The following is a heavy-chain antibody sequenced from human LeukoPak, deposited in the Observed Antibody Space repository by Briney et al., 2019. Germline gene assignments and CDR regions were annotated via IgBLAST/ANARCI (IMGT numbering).Heavy chain of an antibody. J-gene: IGHJ4*02. D-gene: IGHD6-19*01. Sequence: GGSLRLSCAGSGFTFSSYSMNWVRQAPGKGLEWVSSISSSSSYIYYADSVKGRFTISRDNAKNSLYLQMNSLRAEDTAVYYCARAIAVAHFDYWGQGTLVTVSS. CDR1: GFTFSSYS. CDR2: ISSSSSYI. V-gene: IGHV3-21*01. CDR3: ARAIAVAHFDY.